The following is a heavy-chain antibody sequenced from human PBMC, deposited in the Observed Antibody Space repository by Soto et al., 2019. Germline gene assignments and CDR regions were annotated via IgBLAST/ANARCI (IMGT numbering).Heavy chain of an antibody. D-gene: IGHD3-22*01. CDR2: MNPNSGNT. V-gene: IGHV1-8*01. J-gene: IGHJ5*02. Sequence: GDSVQVSCTASGYAFTSYDINWVRQATGQGLAWMGWMNPNSGNTGYAQKFQGRVTMTRNTSISTAYMELSSLRSEDTAVYYCVRGPHRGYYYDRLIAWGQGTLVTVAS. CDR1: GYAFTSYD. CDR3: VRGPHRGYYYDRLIA.